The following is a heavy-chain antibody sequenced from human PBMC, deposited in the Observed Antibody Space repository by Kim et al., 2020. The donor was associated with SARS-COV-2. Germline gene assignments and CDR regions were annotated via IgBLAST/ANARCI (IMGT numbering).Heavy chain of an antibody. CDR3: ARDGYLDDSGWFDAFDM. CDR2: IYSGGGT. Sequence: GGSLRLSCAASGFTVSSNYMSWVRQAPGKGLEWVSVIYSGGGTDYADSVKGRFTISRDNSENTLYLQMSNLRAEDTAVYYCARDGYLDDSGWFDAFDMWGQGTMVTVSS. V-gene: IGHV3-53*01. J-gene: IGHJ3*02. CDR1: GFTVSSNY. D-gene: IGHD6-19*01.